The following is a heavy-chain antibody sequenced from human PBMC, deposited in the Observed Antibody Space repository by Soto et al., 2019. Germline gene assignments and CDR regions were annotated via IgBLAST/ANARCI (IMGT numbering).Heavy chain of an antibody. CDR2: IYPGDSDT. Sequence: ESLKISCKGSEYSLTRFWTVWVRQMPGKGLEWMGIIYPGDSDTRYSPSFQGQVTISADKSISTAYLQWSSLYASDNAMYYCAREGGLDPWGQGTLDTVSS. CDR3: AREGGLDP. CDR1: EYSLTRFW. J-gene: IGHJ5*02. D-gene: IGHD2-15*01. V-gene: IGHV5-51*01.